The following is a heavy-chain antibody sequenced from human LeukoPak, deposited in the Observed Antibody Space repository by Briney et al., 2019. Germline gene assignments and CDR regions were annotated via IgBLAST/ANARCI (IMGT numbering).Heavy chain of an antibody. J-gene: IGHJ4*02. CDR3: AHPNGSSSFDY. CDR1: GFTFSSYG. V-gene: IGHV3-30*03. D-gene: IGHD6-6*01. CDR2: ISYDGSNK. Sequence: GRSLRLSCAASGFTFSSYGMHWVRQAPGKGLEWVAVISYDGSNKYYADSVKGRFTISRDNSKNTLYLQMNSLRAEDTAVHYCAHPNGSSSFDYWGQGTLVTVSS.